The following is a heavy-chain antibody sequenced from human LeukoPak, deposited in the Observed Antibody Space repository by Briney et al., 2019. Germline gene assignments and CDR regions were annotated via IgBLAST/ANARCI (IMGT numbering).Heavy chain of an antibody. CDR3: ARRLGYGDYVAFDY. V-gene: IGHV4-38-2*02. Sequence: SETLSLTCTVSGYSISSGYYWGWIRQPPGKGLEWIGEINHSGSTNYNPSLKSRVTISVDTSKNQFSLKLSSVTAADTAVYYCARRLGYGDYVAFDYWGQGTLVTVSS. CDR2: INHSGST. CDR1: GYSISSGYY. D-gene: IGHD4-17*01. J-gene: IGHJ4*02.